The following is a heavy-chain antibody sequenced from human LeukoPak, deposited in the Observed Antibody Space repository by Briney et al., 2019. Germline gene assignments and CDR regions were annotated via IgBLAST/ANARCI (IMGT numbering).Heavy chain of an antibody. CDR1: GGSVSSGSYY. Sequence: SETLSLTCTVSGGSVSSGSYYWSWIRQPPGKGLEWIGYIYYSGSTNYNPPLKSRVTISVDTSKNQFSLKLSSVTAADTAVYYCARFDYGDVDYWGQGTLVTVSS. V-gene: IGHV4-61*01. CDR3: ARFDYGDVDY. CDR2: IYYSGST. D-gene: IGHD4-17*01. J-gene: IGHJ4*02.